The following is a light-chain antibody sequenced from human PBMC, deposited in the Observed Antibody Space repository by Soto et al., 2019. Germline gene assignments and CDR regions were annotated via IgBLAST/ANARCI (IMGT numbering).Light chain of an antibody. V-gene: IGKV1-5*01. CDR3: QQYDNYPLT. Sequence: DIQMTQSPATLSASVGDRVTITCRASQSVRSWLAWYQQKPGTAPKLLIFDASRLESGVPSRFSGSASGTEFTLTISSLQPDDFAPYYCQQYDNYPLTFGGGTKVEIK. CDR2: DAS. CDR1: QSVRSW. J-gene: IGKJ4*01.